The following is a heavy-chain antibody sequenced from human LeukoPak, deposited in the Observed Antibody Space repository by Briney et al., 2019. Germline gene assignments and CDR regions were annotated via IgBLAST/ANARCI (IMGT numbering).Heavy chain of an antibody. Sequence: GGSLRLSCAASGFTFSNAWMSWVRQAPGKGLEWVGRIKSKTDGGTTDYAAPVKGRFTISRDDSKNTLYLQMNSLKTEDTAVYYCTTDVPLRRIYGDYLTDGMDVWGQGTTVTVSS. J-gene: IGHJ6*02. V-gene: IGHV3-15*01. CDR1: GFTFSNAW. CDR2: IKSKTDGGTT. CDR3: TTDVPLRRIYGDYLTDGMDV. D-gene: IGHD4-17*01.